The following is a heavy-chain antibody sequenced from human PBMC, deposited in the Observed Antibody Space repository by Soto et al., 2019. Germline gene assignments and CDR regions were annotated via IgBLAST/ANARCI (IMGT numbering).Heavy chain of an antibody. Sequence: GSLRLSCAASGFTFSSYSMNWVRQAPGKGLEWVSSISSSSSYIYYADSVKGRFTISRDNAKNSLYLQMNSLRAEDTAVYYCARVRGEVRSSSCFDYWGKGTLVTVSS. CDR1: GFTFSSYS. CDR2: ISSSSSYI. CDR3: ARVRGEVRSSSCFDY. J-gene: IGHJ4*02. D-gene: IGHD6-6*01. V-gene: IGHV3-21*01.